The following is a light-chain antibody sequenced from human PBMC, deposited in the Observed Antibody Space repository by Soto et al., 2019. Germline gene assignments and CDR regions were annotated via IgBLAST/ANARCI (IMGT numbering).Light chain of an antibody. Sequence: EIVLTQSPATLSLSPGERATLSCRASQSLSGTLAWFQQKPGQPPRLPIYGASNRATGIPARFTASGSGTDFTLTISSLEPEDFAVYYCQQRTLWPRTFGQGTKVEIK. CDR3: QQRTLWPRT. V-gene: IGKV3-11*01. CDR2: GAS. CDR1: QSLSGT. J-gene: IGKJ1*01.